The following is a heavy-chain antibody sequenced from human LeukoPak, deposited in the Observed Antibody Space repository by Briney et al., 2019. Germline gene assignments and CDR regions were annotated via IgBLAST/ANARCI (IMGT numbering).Heavy chain of an antibody. Sequence: SETLSLTCSVSGISISSHYWSWIRQPAGKGLEWIERLYTSGGTNYNPSLKSRVTMSADTSKNQFSLRLSSVTAADTAVYYCARVQGFSYTYDWFDPWGQGTLVTVSS. D-gene: IGHD5-18*01. CDR3: ARVQGFSYTYDWFDP. V-gene: IGHV4-4*07. J-gene: IGHJ5*02. CDR2: LYTSGGT. CDR1: GISISSHY.